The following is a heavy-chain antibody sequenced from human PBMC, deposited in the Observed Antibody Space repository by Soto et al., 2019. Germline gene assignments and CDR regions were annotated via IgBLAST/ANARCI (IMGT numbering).Heavy chain of an antibody. D-gene: IGHD6-13*01. Sequence: GGSLRLSCAASGFTFSSYAMHWVRQAAGKGLEWVAGISYDGSNKYCVDSGQGPLTMPRGNSTNTPYQQMNSLRAEDTAVYYCPRDGPGIAAPGRNSDYYDYYYGMDDWGQGTTVTGSS. J-gene: IGHJ6*02. V-gene: IGHV3-30-3*01. CDR1: GFTFSSYA. CDR3: PRDGPGIAAPGRNSDYYDYYYGMDD. CDR2: ISYDGSNK.